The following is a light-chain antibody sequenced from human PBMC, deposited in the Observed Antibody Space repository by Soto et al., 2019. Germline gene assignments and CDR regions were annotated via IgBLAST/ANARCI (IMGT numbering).Light chain of an antibody. CDR2: DVS. Sequence: QSALTQPRSVSGSPGQSVTISCTGTSSDVGGYNYVSWYQQRPGKAPKLMIYDVSKRPSGVPDRFSGSKSGNTASLTISGLQAEDEADYYCCSYAGSFVFGGGTKLTVL. CDR3: CSYAGSFV. CDR1: SSDVGGYNY. V-gene: IGLV2-11*01. J-gene: IGLJ2*01.